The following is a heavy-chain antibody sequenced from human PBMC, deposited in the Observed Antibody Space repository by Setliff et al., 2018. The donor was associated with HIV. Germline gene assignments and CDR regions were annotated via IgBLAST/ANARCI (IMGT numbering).Heavy chain of an antibody. J-gene: IGHJ4*02. CDR1: TFSDYY. D-gene: IGHD5-12*01. CDR3: ATSWRDGYPGDY. V-gene: IGHV3-11*04. CDR2: ISSSGSTI. Sequence: TFSDYYMSWIRQAPGKGLEWVSFISSSGSTIFYADSVKGRFTISRDNAKNSLSLQMNSLRAEDTAVYYCATSWRDGYPGDYWGQGTLVTVSS.